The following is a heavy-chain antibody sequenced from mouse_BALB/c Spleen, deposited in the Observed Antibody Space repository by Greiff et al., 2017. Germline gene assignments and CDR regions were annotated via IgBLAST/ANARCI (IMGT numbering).Heavy chain of an antibody. CDR1: GFNITDTY. CDR2: IDPANGNT. J-gene: IGHJ4*01. V-gene: IGHV14-3*02. D-gene: IGHD1-3*01. CDR3: ASSEEGKEDAMDY. Sequence: DVQLQESGAELVRSGASVKLSCTASGFNITDTYMHWVKQRPEQGLEWIGRIDPANGNTKYDPKFQGKATITADTSSNTAYLQLSSLTSEDTAVYYCASSEEGKEDAMDYWGQGTSVTVSS.